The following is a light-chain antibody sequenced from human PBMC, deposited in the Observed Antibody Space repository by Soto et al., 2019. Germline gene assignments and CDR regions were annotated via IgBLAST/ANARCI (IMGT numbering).Light chain of an antibody. CDR3: QKYDSAPFT. J-gene: IGKJ3*01. CDR1: QGIGNY. V-gene: IGKV1-27*01. CDR2: GAS. Sequence: DIQMTQSPSSLSASVGDRVTITCRASQGIGNYLAWYQQKPGKVPKVLIYGASTLQSGVPSRFSGSGSGTDFTLTISSLQPEDVATYYWQKYDSAPFTFGPGTKVDIK.